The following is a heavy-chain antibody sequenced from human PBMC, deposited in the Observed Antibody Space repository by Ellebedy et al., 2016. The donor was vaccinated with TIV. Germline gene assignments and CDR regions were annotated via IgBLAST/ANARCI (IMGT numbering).Heavy chain of an antibody. Sequence: PGGSLRLSCAASGFTFSSYGMHWVRQAPGKGLEWVAFIRYDGSNKYYADSVKGRFTISRDNSKNTLYLQMNSLRAEDTAVYYCAKGGRIWVATIGPFDYWGQGTLVTVSS. CDR2: IRYDGSNK. CDR3: AKGGRIWVATIGPFDY. D-gene: IGHD5-12*01. CDR1: GFTFSSYG. J-gene: IGHJ4*02. V-gene: IGHV3-30*02.